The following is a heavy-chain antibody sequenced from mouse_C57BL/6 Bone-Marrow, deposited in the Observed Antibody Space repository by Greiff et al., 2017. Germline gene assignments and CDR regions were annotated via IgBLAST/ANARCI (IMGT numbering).Heavy chain of an antibody. V-gene: IGHV1-81*01. Sequence: QVQLQQSGAELARPGASVKLSCKASGYTFTSYGISWVKQRTGQGLEWIGEIYPRSGNTYYNEKFKGKATLTADKSSSTAYMDLRSLTSEDSAVYFCAFITPLAYWGQGTLVTVSA. CDR1: GYTFTSYG. D-gene: IGHD1-1*01. CDR3: AFITPLAY. J-gene: IGHJ3*01. CDR2: IYPRSGNT.